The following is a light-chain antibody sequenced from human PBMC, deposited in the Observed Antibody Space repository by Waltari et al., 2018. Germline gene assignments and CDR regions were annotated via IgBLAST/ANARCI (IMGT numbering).Light chain of an antibody. V-gene: IGLV2-11*01. CDR3: FSYGGNYL. J-gene: IGLJ2*01. CDR2: AVT. CDR1: SSDIGDYNY. Sequence: QATLTQPRSVSGSPGQTVTMSCTGASSDIGDYNYVSWYQQHPDTAPKLIIYAVTKRPSGVSDRFSGSKSGNTASLTISGLQAEDEAVYYCFSYGGNYLFGGGTRLTVL.